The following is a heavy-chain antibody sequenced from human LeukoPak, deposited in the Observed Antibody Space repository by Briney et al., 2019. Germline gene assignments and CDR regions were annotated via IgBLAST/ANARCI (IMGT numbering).Heavy chain of an antibody. V-gene: IGHV3-23*01. J-gene: IGHJ5*02. CDR2: VSGSGVST. D-gene: IGHD6-19*01. Sequence: GGSLRLSCAASGFTFSDYVVTWVRQAPGRGLEWVAGVSGSGVSTYYADSVKGRFTISRDNSKNTLYLQINSLRAEDTAVYYCAKGASSGWLLYWFDPWGQGTLVTVSS. CDR1: GFTFSDYV. CDR3: AKGASSGWLLYWFDP.